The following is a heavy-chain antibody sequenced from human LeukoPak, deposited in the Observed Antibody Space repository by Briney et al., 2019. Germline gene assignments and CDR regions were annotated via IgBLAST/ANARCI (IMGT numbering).Heavy chain of an antibody. CDR2: IIPIFGTA. CDR1: GGTFSSYA. Sequence: SVKVSCKASGGTFSSYAISWVRQAPGQGLEWMGGIIPIFGTANYAQKFQGRVTITADESTSTAYMELSSLRSEDTAVYYCARAQSPRGAFDIWGQGTMVTVSS. CDR3: ARAQSPRGAFDI. V-gene: IGHV1-69*13. J-gene: IGHJ3*02.